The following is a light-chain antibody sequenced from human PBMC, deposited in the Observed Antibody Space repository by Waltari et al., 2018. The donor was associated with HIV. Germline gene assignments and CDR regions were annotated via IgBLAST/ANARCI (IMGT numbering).Light chain of an antibody. V-gene: IGLV2-8*01. J-gene: IGLJ2*01. CDR3: AAYSGNNIVI. Sequence: QSALTQPPSASGSPGQSVTVSCTGTSSAIGYFNYVSWYQQHPRKAPKLLIYAGNKRPSGVPDRFPASESAATASLTGSGLLAEDEGDYDCAAYSGNNIVIFGGGTKVTV. CDR2: AGN. CDR1: SSAIGYFNY.